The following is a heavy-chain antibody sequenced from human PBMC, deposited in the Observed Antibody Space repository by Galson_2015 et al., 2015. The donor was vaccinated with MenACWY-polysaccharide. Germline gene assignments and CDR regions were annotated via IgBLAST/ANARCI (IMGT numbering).Heavy chain of an antibody. CDR1: GSRFSNSG. CDR3: AREGSRIVFHAFDI. V-gene: IGHV3-33*01. J-gene: IGHJ3*02. D-gene: IGHD2-2*01. Sequence: SLRLSCAASGSRFSNSGMHWGRQAPGKGLEWVAVIQYDGSNKVYADSVNGRFTISRDNSKNTVFLEMNTLGVEDTAVYYCAREGSRIVFHAFDIWGQGTMVTVSS. CDR2: IQYDGSNK.